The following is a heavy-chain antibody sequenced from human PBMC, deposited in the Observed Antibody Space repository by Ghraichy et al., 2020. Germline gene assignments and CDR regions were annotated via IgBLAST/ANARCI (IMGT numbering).Heavy chain of an antibody. CDR3: ARHSGSYYYGWGSYYSNLFAP. J-gene: IGHJ5*02. CDR1: GASISHTYY. Sequence: SETLSLTCTVSGASISHTYYWAWIRQPPGKGLEVIGSFYYGGTTYYTPSLERRITISVDTSNNQFYLKLNSVTASDTAVYYCARHSGSYYYGWGSYYSNLFAPWCQGSLVVVSS. D-gene: IGHD3-10*01. V-gene: IGHV4-39*01. CDR2: FYYGGTT.